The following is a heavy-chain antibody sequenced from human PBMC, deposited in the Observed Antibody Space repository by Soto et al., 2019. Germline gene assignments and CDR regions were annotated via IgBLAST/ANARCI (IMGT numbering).Heavy chain of an antibody. Sequence: SETLSLTCTVSGGSVSSGSYYWSWIRQPPGKGLEWIGYIYYSGSTNYNPSLKSRVTISVDTSKNQFSLKLSSVTAADTAVYYCARDQRLSYFDYWGQGTLVTDSS. D-gene: IGHD5-12*01. V-gene: IGHV4-61*01. CDR3: ARDQRLSYFDY. CDR2: IYYSGST. CDR1: GGSVSSGSYY. J-gene: IGHJ4*02.